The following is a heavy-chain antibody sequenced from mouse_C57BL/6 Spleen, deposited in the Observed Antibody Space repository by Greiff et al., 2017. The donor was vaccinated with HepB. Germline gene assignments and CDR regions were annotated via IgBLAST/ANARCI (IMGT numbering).Heavy chain of an antibody. CDR3: ARDAYYYGSSYDWFAY. V-gene: IGHV5-4*03. D-gene: IGHD1-1*01. CDR2: ISDGGSYT. J-gene: IGHJ3*01. CDR1: GFTFSSYA. Sequence: EVMLVESGGGLVKPGGSLKLSCAASGFTFSSYAMSWVRQTPEKRLEWVATISDGGSYTYYPDNVKGRFTISRDNAKNNLYLQMSHLKSEDTAMYYCARDAYYYGSSYDWFAYWGQGTLVTVSA.